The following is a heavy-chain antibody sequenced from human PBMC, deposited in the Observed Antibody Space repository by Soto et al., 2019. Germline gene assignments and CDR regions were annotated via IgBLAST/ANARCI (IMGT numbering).Heavy chain of an antibody. CDR1: GYSLTELS. CDR2: FDPEDGET. J-gene: IGHJ6*02. Sequence: RASVKVSCKVSGYSLTELSMHWVRQAPGKGLEWMGGFDPEDGETIYAQKFQGRVTMTEDTSTDTAYMELSSLRSEDAAVYYCATDPFYYDDTTGYYNMDVWGQGTTVTVSS. D-gene: IGHD3-22*01. CDR3: ATDPFYYDDTTGYYNMDV. V-gene: IGHV1-24*01.